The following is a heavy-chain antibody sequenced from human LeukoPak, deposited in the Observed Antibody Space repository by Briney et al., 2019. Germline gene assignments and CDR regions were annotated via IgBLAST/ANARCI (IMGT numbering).Heavy chain of an antibody. V-gene: IGHV4-59*01. CDR3: ARGVDVAITLYY. CDR2: IYYSGST. Sequence: SETLSLTCTVSGGSISSYYWSWIRQPPGKGLEWIGYIYYSGSTNYNPSLKSRVTISVDTSKNQFSLKLSSVTAADTAVYYCARGVDVAITLYYWGQGTLVTVSS. D-gene: IGHD3-22*01. J-gene: IGHJ4*02. CDR1: GGSISSYY.